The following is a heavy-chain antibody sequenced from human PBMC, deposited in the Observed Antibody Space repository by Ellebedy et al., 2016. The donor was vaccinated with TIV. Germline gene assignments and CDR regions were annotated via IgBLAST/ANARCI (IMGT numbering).Heavy chain of an antibody. V-gene: IGHV3-49*03. CDR2: IRSKAYGGTT. CDR1: GFTFGDYA. CDR3: TAWLQKES. Sequence: GESLKISCTASGFTFGDYAMSWFRQAPGKGLEWVGFIRSKAYGGTTEYAVSVKGRFTISRDDSKNTLYLQMNSRKTEDTAVYYCTAWLQKESWGQGTLVTVSS. J-gene: IGHJ4*02. D-gene: IGHD5-24*01.